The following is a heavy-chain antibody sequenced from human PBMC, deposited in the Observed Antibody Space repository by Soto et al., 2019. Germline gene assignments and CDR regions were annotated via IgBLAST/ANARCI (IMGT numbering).Heavy chain of an antibody. J-gene: IGHJ4*02. Sequence: QVQLQESGPGLVKPSETLSLTCTVSGGSISSYCWSWIRQPPGKGLEWIGYIYYSGSTNYNPSLKSRVTISVDTSKNQFSLKLSSVTAADTAVYYCARQVGGWAPWYFDYWGQGTLVTVSS. V-gene: IGHV4-59*08. CDR3: ARQVGGWAPWYFDY. CDR1: GGSISSYC. CDR2: IYYSGST. D-gene: IGHD6-19*01.